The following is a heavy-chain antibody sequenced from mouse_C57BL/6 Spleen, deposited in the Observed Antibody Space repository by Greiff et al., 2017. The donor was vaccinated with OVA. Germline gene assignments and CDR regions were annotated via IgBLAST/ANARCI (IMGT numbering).Heavy chain of an antibody. J-gene: IGHJ1*03. D-gene: IGHD1-1*01. CDR1: GYTFTDYY. Sequence: EVQLHQSGPVLVKPGASVKMSCKASGYTFTDYYMNWVKQSHGKSLEWIGVINPYNGGTSYNQKFKGKATLTVDKSSSTAYMELNSLTSEDSAVYYCARSGTTVVLRGWYFDVWGTGTTVTVSS. V-gene: IGHV1-19*01. CDR3: ARSGTTVVLRGWYFDV. CDR2: INPYNGGT.